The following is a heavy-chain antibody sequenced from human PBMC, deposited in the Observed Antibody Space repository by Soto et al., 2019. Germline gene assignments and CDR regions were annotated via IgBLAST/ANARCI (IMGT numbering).Heavy chain of an antibody. CDR2: MNPINGAT. J-gene: IGHJ6*02. CDR1: GYDFTAYD. V-gene: IGHV1-8*02. Sequence: GASVKVSCKASGYDFTAYDINWVRQASGQGLEWTGWMNPINGATGSARRFQGRVSMTRNTATGTAYLELTSLRSDDSAVYYCGRGPSPRAPAGGTPYYYAMDVWGQGTTVTVYS. CDR3: GRGPSPRAPAGGTPYYYAMDV. D-gene: IGHD6-13*01.